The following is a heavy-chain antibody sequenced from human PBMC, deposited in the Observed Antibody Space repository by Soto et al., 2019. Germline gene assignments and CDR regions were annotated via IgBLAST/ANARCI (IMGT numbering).Heavy chain of an antibody. Sequence: SVKVSCKASGGTFSSYAISWVRQAPGQGLEWMGGIIPIFGTANYAQKFQGRVTITADESTSTAYMELSSLRSEDTAVYYCAREGSGSRGSPSNRLSPYFDYWGQGTLVTVSS. D-gene: IGHD3-10*01. V-gene: IGHV1-69*13. CDR1: GGTFSSYA. CDR2: IIPIFGTA. CDR3: AREGSGSRGSPSNRLSPYFDY. J-gene: IGHJ4*02.